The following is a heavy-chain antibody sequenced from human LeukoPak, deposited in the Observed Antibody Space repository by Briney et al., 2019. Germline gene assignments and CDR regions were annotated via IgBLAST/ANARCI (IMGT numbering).Heavy chain of an antibody. J-gene: IGHJ2*01. CDR1: GFTFSSYA. V-gene: IGHV3-23*01. D-gene: IGHD4-17*01. CDR2: ISGSGGST. Sequence: GGSLRLSCAASGFTFSSYAMSWVRQAPGEGLEWVSAISGSGGSTYYADSVKGRFTISRDNSKNTLYLQMNSLRAEDTAVYYCARGRGDYDLRFLPPNWYFDLWGRGTLVTVSS. CDR3: ARGRGDYDLRFLPPNWYFDL.